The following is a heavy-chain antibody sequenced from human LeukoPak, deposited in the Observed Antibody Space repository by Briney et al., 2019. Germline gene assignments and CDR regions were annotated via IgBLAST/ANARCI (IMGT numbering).Heavy chain of an antibody. Sequence: SETLSLTCTVSDDSISDYYRGWIRQPPGKGLEWIGYFYDSGRSTYNPSLKSRVTISADTSKNHFSLKLNSVTTADTAVYYCATEKTYYDFWSGYSDAFDIWGQGTMVTVSS. D-gene: IGHD3-3*01. CDR3: ATEKTYYDFWSGYSDAFDI. CDR2: FYDSGRS. J-gene: IGHJ3*02. V-gene: IGHV4-59*01. CDR1: DDSISDYY.